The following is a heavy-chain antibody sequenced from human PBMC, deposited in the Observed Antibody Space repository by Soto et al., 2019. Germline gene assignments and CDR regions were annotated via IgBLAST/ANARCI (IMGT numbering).Heavy chain of an antibody. D-gene: IGHD3-10*02. J-gene: IGHJ4*02. Sequence: QVQLVQSGAEVKKPGASVRVSCRASGYTFNTFGISWVRQAPGQGLEWLGGISAYNGNTNYAQSLQGRLTLTTDTSPDTSYMEPRSLRSDATAVYYCARNRTFVPGVIIWLFDYWGQGTLVTVSS. CDR2: ISAYNGNT. V-gene: IGHV1-18*04. CDR1: GYTFNTFG. CDR3: ARNRTFVPGVIIWLFDY.